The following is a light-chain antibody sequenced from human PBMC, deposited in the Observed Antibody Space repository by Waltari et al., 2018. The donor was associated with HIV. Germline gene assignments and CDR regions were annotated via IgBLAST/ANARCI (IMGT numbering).Light chain of an antibody. CDR1: EDVSTY. J-gene: IGKJ4*01. Sequence: EIVLTQSPATLYLSPGDRATLSYRASEDVSTYLAWYQQRSGQSPRLLIYDASVRATGVPARFSGSGSGTDFTLTISSLDPEDFAVYYCQQRSNWPPAPTFGGGTKVEIK. CDR3: QQRSNWPPAPT. CDR2: DAS. V-gene: IGKV3-11*01.